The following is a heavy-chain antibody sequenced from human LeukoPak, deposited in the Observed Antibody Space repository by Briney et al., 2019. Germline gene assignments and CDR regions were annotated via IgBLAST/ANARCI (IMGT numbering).Heavy chain of an antibody. CDR1: GGSFSGYY. V-gene: IGHV4-34*01. CDR2: IYYSGST. J-gene: IGHJ5*02. CDR3: ARGDFWSGHYNWFDP. Sequence: SETLSLTCAVYGGSFSGYYWSWIRQPPGKGLEWIGSIYYSGSTYYNPSLKSRVTISVDTSKNQFSLKLSSVTAADTAVYYCARGDFWSGHYNWFDPWGQGTLVTVSS. D-gene: IGHD3-3*01.